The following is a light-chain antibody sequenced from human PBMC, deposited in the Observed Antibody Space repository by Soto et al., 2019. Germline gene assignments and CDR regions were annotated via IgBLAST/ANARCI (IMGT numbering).Light chain of an antibody. CDR1: QSVTNY. CDR2: GAS. J-gene: IGKJ2*01. V-gene: IGKV3-20*01. Sequence: VLTQSPGTLSLSPGERVTLSCRASQSVTNYLVWYQQKAGQAPRLLIYGASSRAPGIPDRFSGSGSGTDFTLTINRLGPEDSAVYYCQQFDTSPYTFGQGTKLEIK. CDR3: QQFDTSPYT.